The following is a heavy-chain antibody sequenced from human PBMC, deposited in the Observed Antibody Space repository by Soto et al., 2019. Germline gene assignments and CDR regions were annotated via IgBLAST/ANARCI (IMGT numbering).Heavy chain of an antibody. D-gene: IGHD2-2*01. CDR3: VKRVVTSAVSGGFDY. CDR2: ISGSYGTT. CDR1: GFTFSNFA. V-gene: IGHV3-23*01. Sequence: LSCTASGFTFSNFAMGWVRQAPGKGLEWVSTISGSYGTTYYADSVKGRFTISRDDSKNTLFLQMNSLRAGDTAIYYCVKRVVTSAVSGGFDYWGQGTLVTVYS. J-gene: IGHJ4*02.